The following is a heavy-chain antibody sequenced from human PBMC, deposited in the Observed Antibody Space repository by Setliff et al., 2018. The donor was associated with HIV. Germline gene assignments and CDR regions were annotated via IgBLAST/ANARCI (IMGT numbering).Heavy chain of an antibody. J-gene: IGHJ4*02. CDR2: IFYSGST. CDR1: GGSINRSPYY. CDR3: AGGPGTTSIDY. V-gene: IGHV4-39*07. D-gene: IGHD1-26*01. Sequence: SETLSLTCTVSGGSINRSPYYWGWIRQPPGKGLEWIASIFYSGSTYHNPSLKSRVTISVDTANNQFSLKVNSMTAADTAVYYCAGGPGTTSIDYWAQGTLVTVSS.